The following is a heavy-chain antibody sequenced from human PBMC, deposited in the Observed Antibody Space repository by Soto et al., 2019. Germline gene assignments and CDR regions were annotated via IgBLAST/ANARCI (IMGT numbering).Heavy chain of an antibody. CDR1: GYTFTAYD. CDR3: GRSSGRFSDFDY. Sequence: QVQLVQSGAEVKKPGASVKVSCKASGYTFTAYDLHWVRQAPGQGLEWMGWINPNSGDTDYAQKFQGWVTMTRDTSITTVYMEVSRLTSDDTAVFYCGRSSGRFSDFDYWGQGTLVTVSS. D-gene: IGHD1-26*01. V-gene: IGHV1-2*04. CDR2: INPNSGDT. J-gene: IGHJ4*02.